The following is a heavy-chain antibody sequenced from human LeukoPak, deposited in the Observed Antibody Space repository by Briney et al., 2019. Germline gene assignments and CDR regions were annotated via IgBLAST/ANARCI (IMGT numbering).Heavy chain of an antibody. CDR1: GFTFTSSA. Sequence: CGPEVKKPGTSVKVSCKASGFTFTSSAVQWVRQARGQRLEWIGWIVVGSGNSNYAQKFQERVTITRDMSTSTAYMELSSLRSEDTAVYYCAALPFGVVIYYFDYWGQGTLVTVSS. CDR3: AALPFGVVIYYFDY. D-gene: IGHD3-3*01. CDR2: IVVGSGNS. V-gene: IGHV1-58*01. J-gene: IGHJ4*02.